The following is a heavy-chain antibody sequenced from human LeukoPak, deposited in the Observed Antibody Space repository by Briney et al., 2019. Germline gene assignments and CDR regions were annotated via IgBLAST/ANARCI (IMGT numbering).Heavy chain of an antibody. V-gene: IGHV4-30-2*01. CDR3: ATTNFGDYYDSSGDPYYFDY. CDR1: GGSISSGGYY. CDR2: IYHSGST. D-gene: IGHD3-22*01. J-gene: IGHJ4*02. Sequence: PSQTLSLTCTVSGGSISSGGYYWSWIRQPPGKGLEWIGYIYHSGSTYYNPSLKSRVTISVDRSKNQFSLKLSSVTAADTAVYYCATTNFGDYYDSSGDPYYFDYWGQGTLVTVSS.